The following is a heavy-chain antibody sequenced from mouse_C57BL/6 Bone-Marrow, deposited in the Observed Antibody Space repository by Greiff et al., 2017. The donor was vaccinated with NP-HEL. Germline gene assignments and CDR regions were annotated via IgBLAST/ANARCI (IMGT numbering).Heavy chain of an antibody. V-gene: IGHV1-26*01. J-gene: IGHJ3*01. CDR1: GYTFTDYY. CDR3: ARGIYDLAY. Sequence: EVQLQQSGPELVKPGASVKISCKASGYTFTDYYMNWVKQSHGKSLEWIGDINPNNGGTSYNQKFKGKATLTVDKSSSTAYMELRSLTSEDSAVYYCARGIYDLAYGGQGTLVTVSA. D-gene: IGHD2-3*01. CDR2: INPNNGGT.